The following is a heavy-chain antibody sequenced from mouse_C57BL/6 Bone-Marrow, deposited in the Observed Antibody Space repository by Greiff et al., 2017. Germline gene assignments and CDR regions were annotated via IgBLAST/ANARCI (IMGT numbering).Heavy chain of an antibody. J-gene: IGHJ1*03. D-gene: IGHD4-1*01. V-gene: IGHV1-55*01. Sequence: QVQLQQSGAELVKPGASVKMSCKASGYTFTSYWITWVKQRPGQGLEWIGDIYPGSGSTNYNEKFKSKATLTVDTSSSTAYMQLSSLTSEDSAVYYCARRDWDEAYWYFDVWGTGTTVTVSS. CDR3: ARRDWDEAYWYFDV. CDR2: IYPGSGST. CDR1: GYTFTSYW.